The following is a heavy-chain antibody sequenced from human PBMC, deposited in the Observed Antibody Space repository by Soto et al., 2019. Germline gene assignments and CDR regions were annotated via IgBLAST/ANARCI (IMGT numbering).Heavy chain of an antibody. V-gene: IGHV1-2*04. CDR2: INPNSGGT. D-gene: IGHD3-3*01. Sequence: GASVKVSCKASGYTFTGYYMHWVRQAPGQGLEWMGWINPNSGGTNYAQKFQGWVTMTRDTSISTAYMELSRLRSDDTAVYYCARDLEVNTIFGVAPSNWFDPWGQGTLVTVSS. CDR3: ARDLEVNTIFGVAPSNWFDP. CDR1: GYTFTGYY. J-gene: IGHJ5*02.